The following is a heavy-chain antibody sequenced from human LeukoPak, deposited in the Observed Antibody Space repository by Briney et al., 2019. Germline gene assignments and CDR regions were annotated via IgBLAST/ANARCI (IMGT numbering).Heavy chain of an antibody. Sequence: SETLSLTCAVYGGSFSGYYWSGIRQPPGKGLEWIGEINHSGSTNYNPSLKSRVTISVDTSKDQFSLKLSSVTAADTAVYYCARVTFDPWGQGTLVTVSS. J-gene: IGHJ5*02. CDR3: ARVTFDP. CDR1: GGSFSGYY. CDR2: INHSGST. V-gene: IGHV4-34*01.